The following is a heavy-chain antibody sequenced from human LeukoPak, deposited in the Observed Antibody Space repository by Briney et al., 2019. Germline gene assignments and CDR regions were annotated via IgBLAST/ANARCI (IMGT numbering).Heavy chain of an antibody. D-gene: IGHD1-26*01. V-gene: IGHV3-23*01. J-gene: IGHJ3*02. CDR2: ISGITTNT. CDR1: GFTFSNYA. CDR3: AKHLLVGGTRGAYAYDI. Sequence: GGSLRLSCAASGFTFSNYAMSWVRQAPGKGLEWVSLISGITTNTYYADSVKGRFTISRDNSKNTLDLQMNSLRAEDTAGYYCAKHLLVGGTRGAYAYDIWGRGTMVTVSS.